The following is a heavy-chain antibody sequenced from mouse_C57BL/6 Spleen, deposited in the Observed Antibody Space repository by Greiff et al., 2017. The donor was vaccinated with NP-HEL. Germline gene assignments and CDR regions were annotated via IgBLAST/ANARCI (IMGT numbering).Heavy chain of an antibody. Sequence: EVQLQQSGPELVKPGASVKISCKASGYTFTDYYMNWVKQSHGKSLEWIGDINPNNGGTSYNQKFKGKATLTVDTSSSTAYMELRSLTSEDSAVYYCAREGDGFAYWGQGTLVTVSA. D-gene: IGHD3-3*01. J-gene: IGHJ3*01. V-gene: IGHV1-26*01. CDR1: GYTFTDYY. CDR3: AREGDGFAY. CDR2: INPNNGGT.